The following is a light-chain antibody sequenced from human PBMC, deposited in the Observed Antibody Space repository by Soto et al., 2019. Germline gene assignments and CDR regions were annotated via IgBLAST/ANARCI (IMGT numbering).Light chain of an antibody. Sequence: VMTQSPATLSVSPGERATLSCRASQSVSSNLAWYQQKPGQAPRLLIYDASNRATGIPARFSGSGSGTDFTLTISSLEPEDFAVYYCQQRSNWPPATFGQGTKVDIK. V-gene: IGKV3-11*01. CDR2: DAS. J-gene: IGKJ1*01. CDR3: QQRSNWPPAT. CDR1: QSVSSN.